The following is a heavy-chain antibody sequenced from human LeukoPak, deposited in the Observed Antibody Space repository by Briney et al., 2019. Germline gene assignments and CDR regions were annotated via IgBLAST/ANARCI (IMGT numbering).Heavy chain of an antibody. CDR3: ARAKLEPAGTGAFDI. CDR1: GFTFKNYA. V-gene: IGHV3-23*01. D-gene: IGHD6-19*01. J-gene: IGHJ3*02. CDR2: IYPHGDP. Sequence: GGSLRLSCTTSGFTFKNYAMAWVRQAPGKGLEWVSAIYPHGDPHYADSVKGRFTISRDNSKNSLYMQMETLRAEDTALYYCARAKLEPAGTGAFDIWGPGTVVTVSS.